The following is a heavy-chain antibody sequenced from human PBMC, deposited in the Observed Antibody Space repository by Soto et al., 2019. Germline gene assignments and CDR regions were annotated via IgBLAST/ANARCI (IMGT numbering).Heavy chain of an antibody. CDR1: GGSFSGYC. J-gene: IGHJ4*02. CDR2: VDHSGST. D-gene: IGHD6-13*01. Sequence: SETLSLTCAVYGGSFSGYCWSWIRQPPGKGLEWIGEVDHSGSTNYNPSLKSRVTISVDTSKNQFSLKLSSVTAADTAVYYCARARAAAGPSAAAFDYWGQGTLVTVSS. V-gene: IGHV4-34*01. CDR3: ARARAAAGPSAAAFDY.